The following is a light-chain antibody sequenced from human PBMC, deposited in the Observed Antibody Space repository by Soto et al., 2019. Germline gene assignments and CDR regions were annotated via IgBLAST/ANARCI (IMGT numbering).Light chain of an antibody. CDR3: QQYGSSPLFT. V-gene: IGKV3-20*01. J-gene: IGKJ3*01. CDR2: DAS. CDR1: QSVSSSY. Sequence: EIVLTQSPGTLSLSPGERATLSCRDSQSVSSSYLAWYQQKPGQAPRLLIYDASSRATGIPDRFSGSGSGTDFTLTISRLEPEDFVVYYCQQYGSSPLFTFGPGTKVDIK.